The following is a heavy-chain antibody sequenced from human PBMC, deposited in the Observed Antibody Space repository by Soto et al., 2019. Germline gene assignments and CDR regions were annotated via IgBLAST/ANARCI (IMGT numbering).Heavy chain of an antibody. CDR1: GFTFSSYG. CDR3: AKDASTYYYDSSGYYSYFDY. CDR2: ISYDGSNK. D-gene: IGHD3-22*01. Sequence: HPGGSLRLSCAASGFTFSSYGMHWVRQAPGKGLEWVAVISYDGSNKYYADSVKGRFTISRDNSKSTLYLQMNSLRAEDTAVYYCAKDASTYYYDSSGYYSYFDYWGQGTLVTVSS. V-gene: IGHV3-30*18. J-gene: IGHJ4*02.